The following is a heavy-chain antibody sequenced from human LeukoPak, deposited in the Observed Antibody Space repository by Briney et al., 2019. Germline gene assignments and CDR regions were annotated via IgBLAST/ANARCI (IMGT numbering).Heavy chain of an antibody. CDR3: ATGGNSSYYYYGMDV. D-gene: IGHD4-23*01. CDR1: GYTLTELS. J-gene: IGHJ6*02. Sequence: ASVKVSCKASGYTLTELSMHWVRQAPGKGLEWMGGFDPEDGETIYAQKFQGRVTMTEDTSTDTAYMELSSLRSEDTAVYYCATGGNSSYYYYGMDVWGQGTTVTVSS. V-gene: IGHV1-24*01. CDR2: FDPEDGET.